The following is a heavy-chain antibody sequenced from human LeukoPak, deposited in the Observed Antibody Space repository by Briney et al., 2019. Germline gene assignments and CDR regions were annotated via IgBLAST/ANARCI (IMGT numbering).Heavy chain of an antibody. CDR3: VRSMSGRNDL. CDR2: INVEGSRT. D-gene: IGHD3-3*01. CDR1: GFTFSNYW. V-gene: IGHV3-74*01. Sequence: GGSLRLSCVGSGFTFSNYWVHWVRQAPGEGLVWVSRINVEGSRTDYADSVRGRFTISRDNVKNTLCLQMNSLTAEDTAVYYCVRSMSGRNDLWGQGTLVTVSS. J-gene: IGHJ5*02.